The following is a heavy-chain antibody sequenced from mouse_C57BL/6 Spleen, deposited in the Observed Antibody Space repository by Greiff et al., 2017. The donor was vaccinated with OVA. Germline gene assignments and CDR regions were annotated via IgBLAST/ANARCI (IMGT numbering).Heavy chain of an antibody. V-gene: IGHV1-52*01. CDR2: IDPSDSET. D-gene: IGHD1-1*01. CDR1: GYTFTSYW. Sequence: VQLQQPGAELVRPGSSVKLSCKASGYTFTSYWMHWVKQRPIQGLEWIGNIDPSDSETHYNQKFKDKATLTVDKSSSTAYMQLSSLTSEDSAVYYIARFTTVVATDYAMDYWGQGTSVTVSS. CDR3: ARFTTVVATDYAMDY. J-gene: IGHJ4*01.